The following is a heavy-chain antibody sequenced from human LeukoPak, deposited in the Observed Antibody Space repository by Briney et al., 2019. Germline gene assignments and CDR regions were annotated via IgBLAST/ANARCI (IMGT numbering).Heavy chain of an antibody. CDR1: GFTFSSYA. CDR3: ARGYGDYTGYYYGMDV. CDR2: IGTAGDT. J-gene: IGHJ6*02. V-gene: IGHV3-13*01. Sequence: GGSLRLSCAASGFTFSSYAMSWVRQAPGKGLEWVSAIGTAGDTFYPGSVKGRFTISRENAKNSLYLQMNSLRAGDTAVYYCARGYGDYTGYYYGMDVWGQGTTVTVSS. D-gene: IGHD4-17*01.